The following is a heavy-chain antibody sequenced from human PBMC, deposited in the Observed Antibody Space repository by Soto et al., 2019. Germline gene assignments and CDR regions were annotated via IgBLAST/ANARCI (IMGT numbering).Heavy chain of an antibody. CDR3: ARETLYYDILTGYYREYYFDY. D-gene: IGHD3-9*01. CDR2: ISSSGSST. J-gene: IGHJ4*02. V-gene: IGHV3-21*01. Sequence: GGSLRLSCAASGFTFSDYSMTWVRQAPGKGLEWVSSISSSGSSTYYADSVKGRFTISRDNSKNTLYLQMNSLRAEDTAVYYCARETLYYDILTGYYREYYFDYWGQGTLVTVSS. CDR1: GFTFSDYS.